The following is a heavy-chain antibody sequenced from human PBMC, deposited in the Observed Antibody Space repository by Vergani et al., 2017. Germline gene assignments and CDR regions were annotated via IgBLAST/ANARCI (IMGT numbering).Heavy chain of an antibody. D-gene: IGHD6-19*01. CDR3: ARALGVAGTDD. J-gene: IGHJ4*02. CDR1: GGSFSGYY. Sequence: QVQLQQWGAGLLKPSETLSLTCAVYGGSFSGYYWSWIRQPPGKGLEWIGEINHSGSTNYNPSLKSRVTISVDTSKNQFSLKLSSVTAADTAVYYCARALGVAGTDDWGQGTLVTVSS. V-gene: IGHV4-34*01. CDR2: INHSGST.